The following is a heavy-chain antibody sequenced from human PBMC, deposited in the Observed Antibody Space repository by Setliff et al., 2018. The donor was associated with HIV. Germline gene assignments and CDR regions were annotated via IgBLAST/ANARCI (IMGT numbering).Heavy chain of an antibody. CDR2: IYAGGST. CDR3: GILPPGE. D-gene: IGHD3-16*01. V-gene: IGHV3-53*01. Sequence: GGSLRLSCAASGLTDTYNYMSWVRQAPGKGLEWVSVIYAGGSTYYADSVKGRFTISRDNSKESLFLQMTGLRVEDTAVYYCGILPPGEWGQGTLVTVSS. CDR1: GLTDTYNY. J-gene: IGHJ4*02.